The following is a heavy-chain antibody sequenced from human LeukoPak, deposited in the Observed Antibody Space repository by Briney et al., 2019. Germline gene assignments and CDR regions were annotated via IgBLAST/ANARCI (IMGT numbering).Heavy chain of an antibody. V-gene: IGHV4-34*01. CDR2: MNDSGST. D-gene: IGHD2-8*02. Sequence: SETLSLTCDVYRGSFSGYFWSWIRQTPEKGLEWLGEMNDSGSTNYNPSLKSRVTISVAVSKNQYSLRLTSVTAADTAVYYCARKGFVESTGWRGAFDVWGQGTMVTVSS. CDR1: RGSFSGYF. J-gene: IGHJ3*01. CDR3: ARKGFVESTGWRGAFDV.